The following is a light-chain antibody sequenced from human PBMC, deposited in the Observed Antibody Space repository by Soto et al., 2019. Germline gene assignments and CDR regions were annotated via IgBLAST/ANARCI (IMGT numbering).Light chain of an antibody. CDR3: QQYDTSPPLT. J-gene: IGKJ4*01. Sequence: EIVLTQSPGTLSLSPGDRATLSCRASQSVTSYYLAWYQQKPGQAPRLLLYGASRRAIGIPDRFSGSGSGTDFTLTISRLEPEEFAVYYCQQYDTSPPLTFGGGTKVEIK. CDR1: QSVTSYY. CDR2: GAS. V-gene: IGKV3-20*01.